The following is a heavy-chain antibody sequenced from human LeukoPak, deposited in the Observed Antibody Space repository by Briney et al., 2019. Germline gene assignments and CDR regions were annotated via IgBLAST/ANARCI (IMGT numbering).Heavy chain of an antibody. CDR1: GGSISSYY. Sequence: SETLSLTCTVSGGSISSYYWSWIRQPPGKGLEWIGDIYYSGSTNYNPSLKSRVTISVDTSKNQFSLKLSSVTAADTAVYYCARDLDYWGQGTLVTVSS. CDR3: ARDLDY. V-gene: IGHV4-59*01. CDR2: IYYSGST. J-gene: IGHJ4*02.